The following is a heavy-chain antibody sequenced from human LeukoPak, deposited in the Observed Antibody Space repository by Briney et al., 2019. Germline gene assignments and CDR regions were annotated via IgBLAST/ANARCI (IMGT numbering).Heavy chain of an antibody. Sequence: LETLSLTCTVSGGSISSHYWSWIRQPPGKGLEWIGYIYYSGSTNYNPSLKSRVTISVDTSKNQFSLKLSSVTAADTAVYYCAREVSSSWYSYYYYMDVWGKGTTVTVSS. V-gene: IGHV4-59*11. CDR2: IYYSGST. D-gene: IGHD6-13*01. J-gene: IGHJ6*03. CDR1: GGSISSHY. CDR3: AREVSSSWYSYYYYMDV.